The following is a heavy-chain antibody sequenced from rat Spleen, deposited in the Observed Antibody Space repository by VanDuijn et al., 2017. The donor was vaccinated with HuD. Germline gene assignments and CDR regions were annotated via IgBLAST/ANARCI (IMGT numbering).Heavy chain of an antibody. V-gene: IGHV5-7*01. J-gene: IGHJ2*01. CDR3: ARLTNAAAGDY. CDR2: ISYDGSST. Sequence: EVQLVESGGGLVQPGRSLKLSCAASGFTFSDYNMAWVRQAPKKGLEWVATISYDGSSTYYRDSVKGRFTITSDNAKSTLYLQMDSLRSEDTATCYCARLTNAAAGDYWGQGVMVTVSS. CDR1: GFTFSDYN. D-gene: IGHD1-2*01.